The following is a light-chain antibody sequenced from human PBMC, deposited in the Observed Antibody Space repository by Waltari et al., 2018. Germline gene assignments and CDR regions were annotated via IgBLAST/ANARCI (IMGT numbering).Light chain of an antibody. CDR1: QGISRY. J-gene: IGKJ2*01. CDR2: DAS. CDR3: QQRSTWPPVYT. V-gene: IGKV3-11*01. Sequence: EIVLTQSPATLSLSPGERVTLSCRASQGISRYLAWYQQKPGQAPRLLIYDASNRATGIPARFSGSGSGTDFTLTISSLEPEDFAIYCCQQRSTWPPVYTFGQGTKLEI.